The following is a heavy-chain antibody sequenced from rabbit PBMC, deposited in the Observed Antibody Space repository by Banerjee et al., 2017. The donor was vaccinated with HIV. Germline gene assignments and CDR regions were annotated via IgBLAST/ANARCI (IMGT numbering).Heavy chain of an antibody. D-gene: IGHD4-1*01. CDR1: GFSFSSSYD. CDR3: ARDFTL. J-gene: IGHJ6*01. CDR2: INTDSYNT. Sequence: QSLEESGGDLVKPEGSLTLTCTASGFSFSSSYDMCWVRQAPGKGLEWIGWINTDSYNTYYASWAKGRFTISKTSSTTVTLQMTSLTAADTATYFCARDFTLWGPGTLVTVS. V-gene: IGHV1S40*01.